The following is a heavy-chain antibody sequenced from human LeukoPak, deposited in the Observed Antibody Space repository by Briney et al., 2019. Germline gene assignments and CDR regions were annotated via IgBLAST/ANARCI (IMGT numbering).Heavy chain of an antibody. CDR1: GDSFSGYY. Sequence: SETLSLTCAVYGDSFSGYYWSWIRQPPGKGLEWIAEINHRGTTHYNPSLKSRVNISADTSKNQFSLKLSSVTAADTAVYYCAREMGGSSWVGLDYWGQGTLVTVSS. CDR3: AREMGGSSWVGLDY. V-gene: IGHV4-34*01. D-gene: IGHD6-13*01. J-gene: IGHJ4*02. CDR2: INHRGTT.